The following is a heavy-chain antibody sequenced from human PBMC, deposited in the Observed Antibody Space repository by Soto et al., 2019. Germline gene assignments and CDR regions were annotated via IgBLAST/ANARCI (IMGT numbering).Heavy chain of an antibody. CDR1: GGSISGYY. V-gene: IGHV4-59*01. CDR2: IYYSGST. J-gene: IGHJ4*02. CDR3: ARVYGGGFDY. Sequence: SETLSLTCTVSGGSISGYYWSWIRQPPGKGLEWIGYIYYSGSTKYNPSLKSRVTISVDTSKNQFSLKLSSVTAADTAVYYCARVYGGGFDYWGQGTLVTVSS. D-gene: IGHD4-17*01.